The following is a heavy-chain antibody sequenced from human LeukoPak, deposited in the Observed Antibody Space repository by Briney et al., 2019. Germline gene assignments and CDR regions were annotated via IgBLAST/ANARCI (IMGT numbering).Heavy chain of an antibody. D-gene: IGHD3-10*01. CDR1: GFTFSSYG. J-gene: IGHJ2*01. CDR3: AREAGGSGIHWYFDL. CDR2: MRYDGTNS. V-gene: IGHV3-30*02. Sequence: PGGSLRLSCAASGFTFSSYGMHWVRQAPGKGLEWVAFMRYDGTNSGYADSVKGRFTISRDKSKNTLYLQMNSLRAVDTAVYYCAREAGGSGIHWYFDLWGRGTLVTVSS.